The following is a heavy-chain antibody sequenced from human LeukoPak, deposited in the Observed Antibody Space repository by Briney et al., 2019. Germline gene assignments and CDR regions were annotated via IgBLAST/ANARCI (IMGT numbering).Heavy chain of an antibody. D-gene: IGHD5-18*01. Sequence: GGSLRLSCAASGFTFSGSAMHWVRQASGKGLEWVGRIRSKANSYATAYAASVKGRFTISRDDSKNTAYLQMNSLKTEDTAVYYCHAARLSGYSYGLDYWGQGTLVTVSS. CDR3: HAARLSGYSYGLDY. V-gene: IGHV3-73*01. J-gene: IGHJ4*02. CDR1: GFTFSGSA. CDR2: IRSKANSYAT.